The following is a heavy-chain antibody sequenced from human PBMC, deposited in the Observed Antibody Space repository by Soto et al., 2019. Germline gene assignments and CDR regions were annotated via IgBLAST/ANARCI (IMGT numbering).Heavy chain of an antibody. Sequence: EVQLLESGGELVQPGGSLRLSCAASGFNLSNYAMSWVRQAPGKGPEWVSTIRGRGGSTYYADSVKGRFTISRDNSKKMLYLQMNSLRAEDTAVYYCAKDIFESAWIVRGVIMNYRFDYWGQGTMVTVSS. V-gene: IGHV3-23*01. CDR1: GFNLSNYA. CDR3: AKDIFESAWIVRGVIMNYRFDY. D-gene: IGHD3-10*01. CDR2: IRGRGGST. J-gene: IGHJ4*02.